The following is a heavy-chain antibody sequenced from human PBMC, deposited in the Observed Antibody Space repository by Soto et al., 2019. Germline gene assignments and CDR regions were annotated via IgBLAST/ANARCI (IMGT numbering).Heavy chain of an antibody. Sequence: QVQLVQSGAEVKKPGSSVIVSCRASGGPFNRHVISWVRQAPGQGLEWMGGIIPILGSSNHARKFKGRVTISADESTGTAYMELSSLTSEATAVYYCAREGDSSWFDSWGQGTLVTVSS. CDR2: IIPILGSS. CDR1: GGPFNRHV. J-gene: IGHJ5*01. D-gene: IGHD2-21*01. V-gene: IGHV1-69*01. CDR3: AREGDSSWFDS.